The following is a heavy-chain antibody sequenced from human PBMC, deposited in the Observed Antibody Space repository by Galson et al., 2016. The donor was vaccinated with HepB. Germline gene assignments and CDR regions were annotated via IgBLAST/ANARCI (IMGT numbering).Heavy chain of an antibody. CDR3: ARDFPTRHDCSGGSCLGYYYYGMDV. Sequence: SLRLSCAASGFTFSSYSMNWVRQAPGKGLEWVSYISSSSSTIYYADSVKGRFTISRDNAKNSLYLQMNSLRDEDTAVYYCARDFPTRHDCSGGSCLGYYYYGMDVWGQGTTVTVSS. V-gene: IGHV3-48*02. CDR1: GFTFSSYS. CDR2: ISSSSSTI. D-gene: IGHD2-15*01. J-gene: IGHJ6*02.